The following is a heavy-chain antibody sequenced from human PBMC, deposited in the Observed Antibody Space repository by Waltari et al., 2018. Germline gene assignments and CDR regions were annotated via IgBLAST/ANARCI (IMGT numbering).Heavy chain of an antibody. V-gene: IGHV4-38-2*01. CDR1: GYSISSGYY. CDR2: IYHSGST. D-gene: IGHD3-22*01. J-gene: IGHJ4*02. Sequence: QVQLQESGPGLVKPSETLSLTCAVSGYSISSGYYWGWSRQLPGKGLEWIGSIYHSGSTYYNPSLKRRVTISVDTSKNQFSLKLSSVTAADTAVYYCARSDSSGYPFDYWGQGTLVTVSS. CDR3: ARSDSSGYPFDY.